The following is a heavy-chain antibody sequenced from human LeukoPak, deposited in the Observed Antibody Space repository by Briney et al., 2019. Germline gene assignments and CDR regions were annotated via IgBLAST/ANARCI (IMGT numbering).Heavy chain of an antibody. V-gene: IGHV1-2*02. D-gene: IGHD5-18*01. CDR1: GYTFTGYY. Sequence: GESLKISCKGSGYTFTGYYMHWVRQAPGQGLEWMGWINPNSGGTNYAQKFQGRVTMTRDTSISTAYMELSRLRSDDTAVYYCARDTIQLWLEYYFDYWGQGTLVTVSS. CDR3: ARDTIQLWLEYYFDY. CDR2: INPNSGGT. J-gene: IGHJ4*02.